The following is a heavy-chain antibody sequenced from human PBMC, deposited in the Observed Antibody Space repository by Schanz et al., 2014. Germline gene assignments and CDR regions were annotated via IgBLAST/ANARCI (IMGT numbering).Heavy chain of an antibody. D-gene: IGHD4-17*01. V-gene: IGHV1-2*02. Sequence: QVQLVQSGGEMKKPGASVKVSCQTSGYTFTAYGINWVRQAPGQGLEWMGWINPDSGGTNYAQKFQGRVTMTRDMSINTAYMELSSLRSDDTAVYYCARGYGDSPTDFWGQGTLVTVSS. CDR3: ARGYGDSPTDF. CDR2: INPDSGGT. J-gene: IGHJ4*02. CDR1: GYTFTAYG.